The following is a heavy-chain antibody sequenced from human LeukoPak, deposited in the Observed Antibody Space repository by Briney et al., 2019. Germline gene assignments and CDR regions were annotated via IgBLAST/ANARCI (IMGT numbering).Heavy chain of an antibody. D-gene: IGHD6-13*01. CDR2: ISYDGSNK. CDR1: GFTFSSYG. V-gene: IGHV3-30*03. CDR3: AGWGGRAAAANWFDP. J-gene: IGHJ5*02. Sequence: TGGSLRLSCAASGFTFSSYGMHWVRQAPGKGLEWVAVISYDGSNKYYADSVKGRFTISRDNSKNTLYLQMNSLRAEDTAVYYCAGWGGRAAAANWFDPWGQGTLVTVSS.